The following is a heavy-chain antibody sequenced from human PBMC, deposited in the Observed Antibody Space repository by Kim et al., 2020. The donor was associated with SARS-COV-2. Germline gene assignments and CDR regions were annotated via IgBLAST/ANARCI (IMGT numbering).Heavy chain of an antibody. J-gene: IGHJ3*02. V-gene: IGHV3-33*01. D-gene: IGHD6-13*01. CDR3: ARDHSSSHDAFDI. Sequence: YYAASVKGRFPIPRDHSKNTLYLQMNSLRAEDTAVYYCARDHSSSHDAFDIWGQGTMVTVSS.